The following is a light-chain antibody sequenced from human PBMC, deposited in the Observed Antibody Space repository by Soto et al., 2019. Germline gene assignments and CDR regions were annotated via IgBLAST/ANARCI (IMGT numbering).Light chain of an antibody. J-gene: IGKJ1*01. CDR3: QQYFSTLWT. CDR2: AAS. V-gene: IGKV1-39*01. CDR1: QSISNY. Sequence: DIQMTQSPSSLSASVGDRVTITCRASQSISNYLNWYQQKPGKAPKLLIYAASSMQSGVPSRFSGSGSETDFTLTISSLQPDDSATYYCQQYFSTLWTFGQGTKVEV.